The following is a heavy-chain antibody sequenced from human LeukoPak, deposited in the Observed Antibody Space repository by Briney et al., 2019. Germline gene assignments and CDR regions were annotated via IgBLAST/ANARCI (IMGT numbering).Heavy chain of an antibody. CDR1: GYTLTELS. D-gene: IGHD3-9*01. Sequence: ASVKVSCKVSGYTLTELSMHWVRQAPGKGLEWMGGFDPEDGETIYAQKFQGRVTMTEDTSTDTAYMELSSLRSEDTAVYYCARDRVRVLRYFDWTNRGAFDIWGQGTMVTVSS. V-gene: IGHV1-24*01. CDR3: ARDRVRVLRYFDWTNRGAFDI. CDR2: FDPEDGET. J-gene: IGHJ3*02.